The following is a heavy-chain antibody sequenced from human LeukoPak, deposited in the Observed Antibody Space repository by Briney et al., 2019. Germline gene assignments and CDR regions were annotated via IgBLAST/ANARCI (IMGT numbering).Heavy chain of an antibody. D-gene: IGHD3-22*01. CDR3: ATFTHYYDSSGYEDY. Sequence: SQTLSLTCTVSGGSISSGGYYWSWIRQPPGKGLEWIGYIYHSGSTYYNPSLKSRVTISVDRSKNQFSLKLSSVTAADTAVYYCATFTHYYDSSGYEDYWGQGTLVTVSS. CDR2: IYHSGST. V-gene: IGHV4-30-2*01. J-gene: IGHJ4*02. CDR1: GGSISSGGYY.